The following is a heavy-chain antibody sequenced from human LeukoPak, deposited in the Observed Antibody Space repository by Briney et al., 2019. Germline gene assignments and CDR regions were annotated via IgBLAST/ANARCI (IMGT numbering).Heavy chain of an antibody. V-gene: IGHV3-23*01. CDR2: ITGSGSGI. J-gene: IGHJ4*02. CDR1: GFTFCNYA. CDR3: AKWGDYDVLTGYYVSDY. D-gene: IGHD3-9*01. Sequence: GASLRLSCAASGFTFCNYAMRWVRQAPGKGLEGVSAITGSGSGIYYADSMKSRFTISRDISKNTLYLQINSLRAEDTAVYYCAKWGDYDVLTGYYVSDYWGQGTLVTVSS.